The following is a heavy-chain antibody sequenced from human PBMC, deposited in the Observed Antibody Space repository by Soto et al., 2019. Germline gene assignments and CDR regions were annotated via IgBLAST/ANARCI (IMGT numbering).Heavy chain of an antibody. CDR3: ARVRPPPWLRLPNNWFDP. J-gene: IGHJ5*02. D-gene: IGHD5-12*01. CDR2: IIPIFGTA. V-gene: IGHV1-69*12. CDR1: GGTFSSYA. Sequence: QVQLVQSGAEVKKPGSSVKVSCKASGGTFSSYAISWVRQAPGQGLEWMGGIIPIFGTANYAQKFQGRVTITADESTSTAYMELSSLRSEDTAVYYCARVRPPPWLRLPNNWFDPWGQGTLVTVSS.